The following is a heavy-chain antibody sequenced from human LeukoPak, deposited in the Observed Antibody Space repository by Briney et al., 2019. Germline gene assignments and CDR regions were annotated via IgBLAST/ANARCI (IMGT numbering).Heavy chain of an antibody. J-gene: IGHJ4*02. CDR3: ARVTTVVSTEYYFDY. V-gene: IGHV4-34*01. CDR1: GGSFSGYY. D-gene: IGHD4-23*01. CDR2: INHSGST. Sequence: PSETLSLTCAVYGGSFSGYYWSWIRQPPGKGLEWIGEINHSGSTNYNQSLKIRVTISVDTSKNQFSLKLSSVTAADTAVYYCARVTTVVSTEYYFDYWGQGTLVTVSS.